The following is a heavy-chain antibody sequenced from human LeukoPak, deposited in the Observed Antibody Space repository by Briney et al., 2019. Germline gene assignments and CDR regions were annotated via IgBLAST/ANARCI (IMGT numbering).Heavy chain of an antibody. Sequence: PGGSLRLSCAASGFTFSSNAMSWVRQAPGEGLEWVSGFSGSGVGIYYADSVKGRFTISRDNSKNTLYLEMNSLRVEDTAVYYCAKSRMIVVVPAAIIDWGQGALVTVSS. CDR2: FSGSGVGI. D-gene: IGHD2-2*01. J-gene: IGHJ4*02. V-gene: IGHV3-23*01. CDR1: GFTFSSNA. CDR3: AKSRMIVVVPAAIID.